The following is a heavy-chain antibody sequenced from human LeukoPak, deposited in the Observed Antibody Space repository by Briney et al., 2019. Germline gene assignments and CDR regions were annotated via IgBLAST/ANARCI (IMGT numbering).Heavy chain of an antibody. J-gene: IGHJ4*02. Sequence: PGGSLRLSCAASGFTFSSYTMNWVRQAPGKGLEWVSSISTSSSYIYYADSVKGRFTISRDNAKNSLYLQMNSLRAEDTAVYYCVRDIPDSWAFDSGAYQLAGVDYWGQGTLVTVSS. V-gene: IGHV3-21*01. CDR3: VRDIPDSWAFDSGAYQLAGVDY. D-gene: IGHD3-22*01. CDR1: GFTFSSYT. CDR2: ISTSSSYI.